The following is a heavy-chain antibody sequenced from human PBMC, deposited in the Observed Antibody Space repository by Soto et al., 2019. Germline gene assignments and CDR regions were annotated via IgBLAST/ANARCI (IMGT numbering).Heavy chain of an antibody. D-gene: IGHD2-15*01. CDR3: ARIDCTGGSCRPYSYYDMDV. J-gene: IGHJ6*02. CDR1: VFTFNTYG. CDR2: IWYDGSYK. V-gene: IGHV3-33*01. Sequence: GSSLRLSCAASVFTFNTYGMHWVRQAPGKGLEWVAVIWYDGSYKYYADAVKGRFTISRDNSRKTMYLQMNSLRAEDTAVYFCARIDCTGGSCRPYSYYDMDVWGQGTTVTVSS.